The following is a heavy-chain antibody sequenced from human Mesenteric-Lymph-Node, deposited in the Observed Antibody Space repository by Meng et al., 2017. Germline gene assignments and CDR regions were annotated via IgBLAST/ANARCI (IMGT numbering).Heavy chain of an antibody. J-gene: IGHJ4*02. V-gene: IGHV4-34*01. CDR1: GGSFSGYY. D-gene: IGHD4-23*01. Sequence: SETLSLTCAVSGGSFSGYYWGWIRQPPGKGLEWIGEINHSGSTNYNPSLNSRVTISVDTSKNQFPLKLSSVTAADTAVYYCARGLFYGGHSVGDYWGQGTLVTVSS. CDR3: ARGLFYGGHSVGDY. CDR2: INHSGST.